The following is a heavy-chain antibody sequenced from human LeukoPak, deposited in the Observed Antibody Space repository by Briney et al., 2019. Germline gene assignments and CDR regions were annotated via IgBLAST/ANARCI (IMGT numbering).Heavy chain of an antibody. V-gene: IGHV4-30-4*08. Sequence: SETLSLTCTVSGGSISSGDYYWSWIRQPPGKGLEWIGHIYYSGSTYYNPSLKSRVTISVDTSKNQFSLKLSSVTAADTAVYYCARTVTTISYWFDPWGQGTLVTVSS. CDR2: IYYSGST. J-gene: IGHJ5*02. CDR1: GGSISSGDYY. CDR3: ARTVTTISYWFDP. D-gene: IGHD4-11*01.